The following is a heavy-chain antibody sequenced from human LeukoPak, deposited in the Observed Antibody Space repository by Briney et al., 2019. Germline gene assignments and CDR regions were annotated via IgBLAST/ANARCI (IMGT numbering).Heavy chain of an antibody. D-gene: IGHD3-10*01. V-gene: IGHV3-48*03. J-gene: IGHJ4*02. CDR2: ISSGGSTI. CDR1: GFTFSSYE. CDR3: ASQGLVRAFDY. Sequence: GGSLRPSCAVSGFTFSSYEMNWVRQAPGKGLEWVSYISSGGSTIYYADSVKGRFTISGDNAKNSLYLQMNSLRAEDTAVYYCASQGLVRAFDYWGQGTLVTVSS.